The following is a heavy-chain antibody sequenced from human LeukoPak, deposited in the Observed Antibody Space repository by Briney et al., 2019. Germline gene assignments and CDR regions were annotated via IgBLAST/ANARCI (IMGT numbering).Heavy chain of an antibody. D-gene: IGHD1-14*01. CDR3: ARDGGSLYYYGMDV. Sequence: PSETLSLTCAVYGGSFSGYYWSWIRQPPGKGLEWIGYIYYSGSTNYNPSLKSRVTISVDTSKNQFSLKLSSVTAADTAVYYCARDGGSLYYYGMDVWGQGTTVTVSS. CDR1: GGSFSGYY. J-gene: IGHJ6*02. CDR2: IYYSGST. V-gene: IGHV4-59*01.